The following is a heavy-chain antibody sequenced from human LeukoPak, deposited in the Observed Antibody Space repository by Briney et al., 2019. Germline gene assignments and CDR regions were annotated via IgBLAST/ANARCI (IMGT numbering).Heavy chain of an antibody. CDR3: ARYGGYSGYDAQNWFDP. V-gene: IGHV1-2*02. D-gene: IGHD5-12*01. Sequence: ASVKVSCKASGYTFTGYYMHWVRQAPGQGLEWMGWINPNSGGTNYAQKFQGRVTMTRDTSISTAYMELSRLRSDDTAVYYCARYGGYSGYDAQNWFDPWGQGTLVTVSS. CDR1: GYTFTGYY. CDR2: INPNSGGT. J-gene: IGHJ5*02.